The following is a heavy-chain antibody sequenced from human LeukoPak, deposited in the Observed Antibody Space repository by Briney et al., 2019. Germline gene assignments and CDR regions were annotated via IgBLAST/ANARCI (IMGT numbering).Heavy chain of an antibody. Sequence: SVKVSCKASGGTFSSYAISWVRQAPGQGLEWMGGIIPIFGTANYAQKFQGRVTITADESTSTAYMDLSSLRSEDTAVYYCARSGIAAAGYFDYWGQGTLVTVSS. CDR2: IIPIFGTA. V-gene: IGHV1-69*13. CDR1: GGTFSSYA. D-gene: IGHD6-13*01. CDR3: ARSGIAAAGYFDY. J-gene: IGHJ4*02.